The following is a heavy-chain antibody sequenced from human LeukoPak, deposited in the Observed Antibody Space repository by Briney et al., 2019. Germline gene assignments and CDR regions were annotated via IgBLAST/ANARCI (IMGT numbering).Heavy chain of an antibody. CDR3: ARGPSDYYYGMDV. V-gene: IGHV4-31*03. CDR2: IYCSGST. CDR1: GGSISSGGYY. Sequence: TLSLTCTVSGGSISSGGYYWSWIRQHPGKGLEWIGYIYCSGSTYYNPSLKSRVTISVDTSKNQFSLKLSSVTAADTAVYYCARGPSDYYYGMDVWGKGTTVTVSS. J-gene: IGHJ6*04.